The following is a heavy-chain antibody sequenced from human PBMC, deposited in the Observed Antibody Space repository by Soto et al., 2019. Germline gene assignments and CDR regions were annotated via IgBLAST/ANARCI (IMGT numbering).Heavy chain of an antibody. Sequence: EEQFMESGGGLVKPGGSLRLSCAASGISFSDYHMNWVRQAPGKGLEWVASITPSGRFINYADSVEVRFIVSRDNTKNSLFLQMNSLRGEDTAVYYCAGTYDPTDYWGQGTLVTVSS. J-gene: IGHJ4*02. CDR1: GISFSDYH. CDR3: AGTYDPTDY. D-gene: IGHD3-22*01. V-gene: IGHV3-21*01. CDR2: ITPSGRFI.